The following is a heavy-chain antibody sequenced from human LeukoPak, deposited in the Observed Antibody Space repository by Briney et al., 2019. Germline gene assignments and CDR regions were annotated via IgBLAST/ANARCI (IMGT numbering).Heavy chain of an antibody. J-gene: IGHJ4*02. CDR1: GFTLSSYE. CDR3: ARGDSLLDSSGYYHGYFDY. Sequence: QTGGSLRLSCAASGFTLSSYEMNWVRQAPGKGLEWVSYISSSGSTIYYADSVKGRFTISRDNAKNSLYLQMNSLRAEDTAVYYCARGDSLLDSSGYYHGYFDYWGQGTLVTVSS. CDR2: ISSSGSTI. V-gene: IGHV3-48*03. D-gene: IGHD3-22*01.